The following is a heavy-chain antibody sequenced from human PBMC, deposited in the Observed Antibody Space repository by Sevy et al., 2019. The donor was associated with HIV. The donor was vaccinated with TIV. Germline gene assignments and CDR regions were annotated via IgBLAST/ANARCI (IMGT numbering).Heavy chain of an antibody. Sequence: GGSLRLSCVVSGFSVSSNYMSWVRQAPGKGLEWVSNIYSDGRTYYADSGRGRFTISRDTSKNTEYLEMKSLRAEDTAVSYCTREDIVLGEDNYYGMDVWGHGTTVTVSS. CDR3: TREDIVLGEDNYYGMDV. D-gene: IGHD2-15*01. CDR1: GFSVSSNY. CDR2: IYSDGRT. J-gene: IGHJ6*02. V-gene: IGHV3-53*01.